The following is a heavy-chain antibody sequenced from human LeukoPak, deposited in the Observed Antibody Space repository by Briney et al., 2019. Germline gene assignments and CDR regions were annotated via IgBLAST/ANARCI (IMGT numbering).Heavy chain of an antibody. CDR3: AAVSHVRSDAFDI. V-gene: IGHV1-2*02. CDR2: INPNSGGT. J-gene: IGHJ3*02. Sequence: ASVKVSCKASGYTFTGYYMHWVRQAPGQGLEWMGWINPNSGGTNYAQKFQGRVTMTRDTSISTAYMELSRLRPEDTAVYYCAAVSHVRSDAFDIWGQGTMVTVSS. D-gene: IGHD3-10*01. CDR1: GYTFTGYY.